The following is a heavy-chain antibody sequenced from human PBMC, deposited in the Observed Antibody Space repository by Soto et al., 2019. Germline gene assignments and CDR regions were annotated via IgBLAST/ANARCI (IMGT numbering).Heavy chain of an antibody. J-gene: IGHJ6*03. CDR2: ISSNGGST. V-gene: IGHV3-64*01. CDR3: ARVHSIIYYTDV. CDR1: GFTFSSYA. Sequence: PGGSLRLSCAASGFTFSSYAMHWVRQAPGKGLEYVSAISSNGGSTYYANSVKGRFTISRDNSKNTLYLQMGSLRAEDMAVYYCARVHSIIYYTDVWGKGTTVTVSS. D-gene: IGHD2-21*01.